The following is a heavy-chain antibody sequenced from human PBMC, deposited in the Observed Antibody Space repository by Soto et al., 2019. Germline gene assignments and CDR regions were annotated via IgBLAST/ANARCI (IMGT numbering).Heavy chain of an antibody. CDR3: ARVTLAPAVNFDY. J-gene: IGHJ4*01. V-gene: IGHV4-59*12. D-gene: IGHD2-2*01. CDR1: GGSISSYY. Sequence: SETLSLTCTVSGGSISSYYWSWIRQPPGKGLEWIGYIYHSGTSFYNPSLKSRVTISVDGSKNQFSLKVNSVTAADTAVYYFARVTLAPAVNFDYGGLGTLVNVSS. CDR2: IYHSGTS.